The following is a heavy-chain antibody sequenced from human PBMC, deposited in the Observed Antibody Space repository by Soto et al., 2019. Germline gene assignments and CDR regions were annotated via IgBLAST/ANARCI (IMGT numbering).Heavy chain of an antibody. D-gene: IGHD3-22*01. Sequence: SVKVSFKASGFTFTSSAVQWVRQARGQRLEWIGWIVVGSGNTNYAQKFQERVTITRDMSTSTAYMELSSLRSEDTAVYYCAASPYYDSPSFDPWGQGTLVTVSS. V-gene: IGHV1-58*01. CDR2: IVVGSGNT. CDR1: GFTFTSSA. CDR3: AASPYYDSPSFDP. J-gene: IGHJ5*02.